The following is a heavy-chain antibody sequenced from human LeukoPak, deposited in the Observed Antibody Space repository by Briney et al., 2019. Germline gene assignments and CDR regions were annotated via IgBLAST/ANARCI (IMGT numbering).Heavy chain of an antibody. V-gene: IGHV3-30*02. CDR2: IRYDGSNK. CDR3: AKAGYSSSSHDPYYFDY. J-gene: IGHJ4*02. D-gene: IGHD6-6*01. Sequence: GGSLRLSCAASGFTFSSYGMHWVRQAPGKGLEWVAFIRYDGSNKFYADSVKGRFTISRDNSKNTLYLQMNSLRAEDTAVYYCAKAGYSSSSHDPYYFDYWGQGTLVIVSS. CDR1: GFTFSSYG.